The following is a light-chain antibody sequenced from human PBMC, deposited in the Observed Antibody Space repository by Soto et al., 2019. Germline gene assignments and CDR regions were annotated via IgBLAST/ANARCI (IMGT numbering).Light chain of an antibody. J-gene: IGKJ1*01. CDR1: QSVSSNY. Sequence: DIVLTQSPGTLSLSPGERATLSGRATQSVSSNYLAWYQQKPGQAPRLLIHSASPRATGVPDRFSGSGSGTDFTLTISRLEPEDFAVYHCQQYGSLSWTVGQGTKVEIK. CDR2: SAS. CDR3: QQYGSLSWT. V-gene: IGKV3-20*01.